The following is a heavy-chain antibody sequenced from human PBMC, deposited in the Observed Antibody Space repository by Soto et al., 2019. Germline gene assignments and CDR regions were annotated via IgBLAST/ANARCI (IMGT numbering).Heavy chain of an antibody. D-gene: IGHD6-13*01. CDR1: GYTFTAYG. J-gene: IGHJ4*02. CDR3: ARTYASSWTAPEYSFDY. CDR2: ISTYNGNT. V-gene: IGHV1-18*01. Sequence: GASVKVSCKTSGYTFTAYGVSWVRQAPGQGLEWMGWISTYNGNTNYAQKVQGRVTMTTDTFTNTAYMELRSLGSDDTAVYYCARTYASSWTAPEYSFDYWGQGALVTVSS.